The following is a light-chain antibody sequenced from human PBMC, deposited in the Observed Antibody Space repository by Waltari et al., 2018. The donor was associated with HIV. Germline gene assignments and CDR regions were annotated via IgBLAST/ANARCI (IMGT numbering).Light chain of an antibody. CDR3: QQSYSAPYT. J-gene: IGKJ2*01. CDR2: AAS. Sequence: DIQMTQSPSSLSASLKDRVTITCRASQTISNYLNWYQHKPGKAPKLLIYAASSLQNRVPSRFSGSGSGTDFTLTISSLQPEDFATYYCQQSYSAPYTFGPGTKLEI. CDR1: QTISNY. V-gene: IGKV1-39*01.